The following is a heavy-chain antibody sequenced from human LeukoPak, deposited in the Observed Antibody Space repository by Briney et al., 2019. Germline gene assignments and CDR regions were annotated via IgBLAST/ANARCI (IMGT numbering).Heavy chain of an antibody. J-gene: IGHJ6*03. CDR2: ISGSGGST. Sequence: GGSLRLSCAASGFTFSSYAMSWVRQAPGKGLEWVSAISGSGGSTYYADSVKGRFTISRDNSKNTLYLQMNSLRAEDTAVYYCAKSPLSTYYYYYYMDVWGKGTTVTVSS. CDR3: AKSPLSTYYYYYYMDV. D-gene: IGHD2-2*01. CDR1: GFTFSSYA. V-gene: IGHV3-23*01.